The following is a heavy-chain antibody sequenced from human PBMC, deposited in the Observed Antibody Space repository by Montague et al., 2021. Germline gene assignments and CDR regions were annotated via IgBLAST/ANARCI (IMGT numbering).Heavy chain of an antibody. J-gene: IGHJ4*02. V-gene: IGHV5-51*01. CDR3: ARRRGFDYGTLTGYDH. CDR1: GYSFSTSW. Sequence: QSGAEVKKPGESLKISCKTSGYSFSTSWIGWVRQMPGKGLEWMGIIFPDDSDTRYSQSFQGQVAISADNSISTAYLQWSSLRASDTAMYYCARRRGFDYGTLTGYDHWGQGTLVTVSS. D-gene: IGHD3-9*01. CDR2: IFPDDSDT.